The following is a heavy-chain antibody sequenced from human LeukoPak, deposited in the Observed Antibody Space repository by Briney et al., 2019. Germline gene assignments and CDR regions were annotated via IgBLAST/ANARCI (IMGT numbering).Heavy chain of an antibody. Sequence: PGGSLRLSCAASGFTFSSYAMHWVRQAPGKGLEWVAVISYDGSNKYYADSVKGRFTISRDNSKNMLYLQMNSLRAEDTAVYYCAGRSGFDYWGQGTLVTVSS. CDR3: AGRSGFDY. D-gene: IGHD2-15*01. CDR2: ISYDGSNK. J-gene: IGHJ4*02. V-gene: IGHV3-30*04. CDR1: GFTFSSYA.